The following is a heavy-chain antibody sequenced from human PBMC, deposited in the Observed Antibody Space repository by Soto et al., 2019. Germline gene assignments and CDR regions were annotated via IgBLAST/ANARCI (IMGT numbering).Heavy chain of an antibody. J-gene: IGHJ4*02. CDR3: ARVVSHSSSFDY. CDR2: IYHSGST. Sequence: NPSETLSLTCAVSGGSISSGGYSWSWIRQPPGKGLEWIGYIYHSGSTYYNPSLKSRVTISVDRSKNQFSLKLSSVTAADTAVYYCARVVSHSSSFDYWGQGTLVTVSS. D-gene: IGHD6-13*01. CDR1: GGSISSGGYS. V-gene: IGHV4-30-2*01.